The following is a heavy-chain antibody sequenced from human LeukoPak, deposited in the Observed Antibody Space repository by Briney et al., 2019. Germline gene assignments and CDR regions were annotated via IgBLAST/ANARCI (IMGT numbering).Heavy chain of an antibody. J-gene: IGHJ6*03. CDR3: AKDPRHGSGTYSYYYYFYYMDV. Sequence: PGGSLRLPCAASGFTFSSYWMSWVRQAPGKGLEWVANIKQDGSEKYYVDSVKGRFTISRDISKNTVYLQMNSLRAEDTAVYYCAKDPRHGSGTYSYYYYFYYMDVWGKGTTVTISS. CDR2: IKQDGSEK. V-gene: IGHV3-7*01. D-gene: IGHD3-10*01. CDR1: GFTFSSYW.